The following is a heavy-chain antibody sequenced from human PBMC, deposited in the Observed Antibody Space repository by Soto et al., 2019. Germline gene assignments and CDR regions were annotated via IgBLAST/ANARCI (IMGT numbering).Heavy chain of an antibody. CDR2: ISWNSGSI. J-gene: IGHJ3*02. Sequence: EVQLVESGGGLVQPGRSLRLSCAASGFTFDDYVMHWVRQAPGKGLEWVSGISWNSGSIGYADSVKGRFTISRDNAKNSLYLQMNSLRAEDTALYYCAKGYSSSNDAFDIWGQGTMVTVSS. V-gene: IGHV3-9*01. CDR1: GFTFDDYV. CDR3: AKGYSSSNDAFDI. D-gene: IGHD6-19*01.